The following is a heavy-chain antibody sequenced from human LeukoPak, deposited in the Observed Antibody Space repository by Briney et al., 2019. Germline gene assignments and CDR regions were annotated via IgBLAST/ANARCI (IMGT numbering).Heavy chain of an antibody. D-gene: IGHD6-19*01. Sequence: GGSLRLSCAASGFTFSSYSMNWVRQAPGKGLEWVSSISSSSSYIYYADSVKGRFTISRDNAKNSLYLQMNSLRAEDTAVYYCARGGIASSGWSYYFDYWGQGTLVTVSS. CDR1: GFTFSSYS. V-gene: IGHV3-21*01. CDR2: ISSSSSYI. J-gene: IGHJ4*02. CDR3: ARGGIASSGWSYYFDY.